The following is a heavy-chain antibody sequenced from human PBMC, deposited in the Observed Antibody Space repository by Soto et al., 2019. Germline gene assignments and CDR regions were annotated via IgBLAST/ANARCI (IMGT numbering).Heavy chain of an antibody. Sequence: GGSLRLSCAASGFSFSDYAMTWVRQAPGKGLEWVSTISGSGGSTYYADSVKGRFTISRDNSKNTLYLQMNSLRAEDTAVYYCAKDVLPAAMISWFDPWGQGTLVTVSS. CDR2: ISGSGGST. CDR3: AKDVLPAAMISWFDP. D-gene: IGHD2-2*01. J-gene: IGHJ5*02. V-gene: IGHV3-23*01. CDR1: GFSFSDYA.